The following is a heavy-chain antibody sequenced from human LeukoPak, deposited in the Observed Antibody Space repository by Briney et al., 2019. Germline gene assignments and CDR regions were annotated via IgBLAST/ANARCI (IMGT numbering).Heavy chain of an antibody. CDR2: IYSGGNT. Sequence: GGSLRLSCTVSGFTVSSNSMSWVRQAPGKGLEWVSFIYSGGNTHYSDSVKGRFTISRDNSKNTLYLQMNSLKADDTAVYYCARRAGEYSHPYDYWGQGTLVTVSS. V-gene: IGHV3-53*01. CDR3: ARRAGEYSHPYDY. J-gene: IGHJ4*02. CDR1: GFTVSSNS. D-gene: IGHD4-17*01.